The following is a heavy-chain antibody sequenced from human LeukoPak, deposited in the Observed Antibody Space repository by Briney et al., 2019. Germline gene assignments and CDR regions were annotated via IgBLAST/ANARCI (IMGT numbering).Heavy chain of an antibody. CDR3: ARVGRYCSSTSCYIQGNWFDP. V-gene: IGHV4-4*02. D-gene: IGHD2-2*02. CDR2: INHSGST. CDR1: GGSISSSDW. Sequence: SETLSLTCAVSGGSISSSDWWSWVRQPPGKGLEWIGEINHSGSTNYNPSLKSRVTISVDTSKNQFSLKLSSVTAADTAVYYCARVGRYCSSTSCYIQGNWFDPWGQGTLVTVSS. J-gene: IGHJ5*02.